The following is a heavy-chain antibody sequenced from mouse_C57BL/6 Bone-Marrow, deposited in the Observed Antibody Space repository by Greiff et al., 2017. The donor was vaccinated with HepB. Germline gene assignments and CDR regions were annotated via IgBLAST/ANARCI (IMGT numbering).Heavy chain of an antibody. CDR1: GYTFTSYW. CDR2: INPSSGYT. CDR3: ASSTVVPYFDV. J-gene: IGHJ1*03. Sequence: VQLQQSGAELAKPGASVKLSCKASGYTFTSYWMHWVKQRPGQGLEWIGYINPSSGYTKYNQKFKDKATLTADKSSSTAYMQLSSLTYEDSAVYYCASSTVVPYFDVWGTGTTVTVSS. V-gene: IGHV1-7*01. D-gene: IGHD1-1*01.